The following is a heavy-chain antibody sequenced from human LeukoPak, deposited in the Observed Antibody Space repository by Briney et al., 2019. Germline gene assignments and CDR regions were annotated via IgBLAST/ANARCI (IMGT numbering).Heavy chain of an antibody. D-gene: IGHD2-15*01. CDR2: ISGSGGST. V-gene: IGHV3-23*01. Sequence: GGSLRLSCAASGFTFSSYAMSWVRQAPGKGLEWVSAISGSGGSTYYADSVKGRFTISRDNSRNTLYLQMNSLRAEDTAIYYCAKNGDRGAYCSGGTCYPYYYYYMDVWGKGTTVTISS. CDR1: GFTFSSYA. CDR3: AKNGDRGAYCSGGTCYPYYYYYMDV. J-gene: IGHJ6*03.